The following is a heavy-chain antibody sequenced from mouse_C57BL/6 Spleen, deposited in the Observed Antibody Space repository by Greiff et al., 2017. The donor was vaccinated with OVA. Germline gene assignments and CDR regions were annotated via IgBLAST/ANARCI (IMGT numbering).Heavy chain of an antibody. Sequence: VKLQESGPELVKPGASVKISCKASGYAFSSSWMNWVKQRPGKGLEWIGRIYPGDGDTNYNGKFKGKATLTADKSSSTAYMQLSSLTSEDSAVYFCARSYYGSPYYFDYWGQGTTLTVSS. CDR1: GYAFSSSW. CDR2: IYPGDGDT. CDR3: ARSYYGSPYYFDY. V-gene: IGHV1-82*01. D-gene: IGHD1-1*01. J-gene: IGHJ2*01.